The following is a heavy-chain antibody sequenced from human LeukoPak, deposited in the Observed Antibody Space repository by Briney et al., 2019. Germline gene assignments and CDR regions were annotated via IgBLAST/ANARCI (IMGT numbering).Heavy chain of an antibody. V-gene: IGHV3-74*01. J-gene: IGHJ2*01. CDR2: INSDGSSS. CDR3: VRDYGDYPYWYFDP. CDR1: GFIFSSYW. D-gene: IGHD4-17*01. Sequence: GGSLRLSCAASGFIFSSYWMHWVRQGPGKGLVWVSRINSDGSSSSYADSVKGRFTISRDNAKNTLYLQMNSLRAEDTAVYYCVRDYGDYPYWYFDPWGRGTLVTVSS.